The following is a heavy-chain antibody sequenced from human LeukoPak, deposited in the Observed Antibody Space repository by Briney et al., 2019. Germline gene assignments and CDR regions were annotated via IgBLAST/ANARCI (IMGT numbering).Heavy chain of an antibody. CDR3: ARASRGNWFDP. V-gene: IGHV3-74*01. CDR2: IGDDGSTT. D-gene: IGHD3-10*01. Sequence: PGGSLRLSCAASGVTFSIYVMSWVRQAPGKGLVWVSRIGDDGSTTAYADSVKGRFTISRDNAKNTLYLQMNSLRAEDTAVYYCARASRGNWFDPWGQGTLVTVSS. CDR1: GVTFSIYV. J-gene: IGHJ5*02.